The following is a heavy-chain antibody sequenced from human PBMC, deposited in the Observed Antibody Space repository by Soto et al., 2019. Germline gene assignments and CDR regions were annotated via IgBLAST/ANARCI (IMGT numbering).Heavy chain of an antibody. J-gene: IGHJ6*02. Sequence: PGESLKISCKGSGYSFTSYWIGWVRQMPGKGLEWMGIIYPGDSDTRYSPSFQGQVTISADKSISTAYLQWSSLKASYTAMYYCARDDYSSSSYLSSKPLDVWGQGTTVTVSS. CDR2: IYPGDSDT. D-gene: IGHD6-6*01. CDR3: ARDDYSSSSYLSSKPLDV. CDR1: GYSFTSYW. V-gene: IGHV5-51*01.